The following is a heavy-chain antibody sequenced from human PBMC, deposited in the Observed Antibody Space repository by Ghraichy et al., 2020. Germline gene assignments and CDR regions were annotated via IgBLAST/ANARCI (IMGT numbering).Heavy chain of an antibody. Sequence: GGSLRLSCEASGFTFSDYWMNWVRQAPGKGLDWVANIKQDESEKYYVDSVKGRFTISRDNAKNSLYLQMNSLRAEDTAVYYCARVGYYGSGHSGYWGQGTLVTVSS. CDR3: ARVGYYGSGHSGY. CDR1: GFTFSDYW. D-gene: IGHD3-10*01. CDR2: IKQDESEK. J-gene: IGHJ4*02. V-gene: IGHV3-7*01.